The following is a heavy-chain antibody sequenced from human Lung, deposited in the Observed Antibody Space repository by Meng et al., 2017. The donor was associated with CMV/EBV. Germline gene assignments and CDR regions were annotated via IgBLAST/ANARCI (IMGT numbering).Heavy chain of an antibody. V-gene: IGHV1-18*01. CDR2: INAYNGDT. CDR1: GYTFTSSS. J-gene: IGHJ4*02. Sequence: QVQRVQAGSELKKAGYSVKVSCQAAGYTFTSSSMNWVRHAPGQGLEWMGWINAYNGDTNYAQTLQGRVTMTTDTSTSTAYMELRSLRSDDTAVYYCARVEVGITSGDYWGQGTLVTVSS. D-gene: IGHD1-26*01. CDR3: ARVEVGITSGDY.